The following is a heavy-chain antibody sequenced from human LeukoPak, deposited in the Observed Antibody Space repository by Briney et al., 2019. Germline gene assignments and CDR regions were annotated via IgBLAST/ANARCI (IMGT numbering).Heavy chain of an antibody. V-gene: IGHV4-61*02. CDR2: ISSSGST. Sequence: SETLSLTCTVSGDSISSGDYCWSWIRQPAGKGLEWIGRISSSGSTNYNPSLKSRVTISVDTSKNQFSLKLSSVTAADTAVYFCARGPYSYDSSDAFDIWGQGTMVTVSS. D-gene: IGHD3-22*01. J-gene: IGHJ3*02. CDR1: GDSISSGDYC. CDR3: ARGPYSYDSSDAFDI.